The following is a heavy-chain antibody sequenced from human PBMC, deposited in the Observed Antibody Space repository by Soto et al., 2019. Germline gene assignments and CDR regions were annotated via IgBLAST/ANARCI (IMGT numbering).Heavy chain of an antibody. CDR1: GYTFTSYY. Sequence: GASVKVSCKASGYTFTSYYMHWVRQAPGQGPEWMGIINPSGGSTSYAQKFRGRVTMTTDTSTSTAYMELRSLRSDDTAVYYCARVASVRMQLWFFDYWGQGTLVTVSS. V-gene: IGHV1-46*03. CDR3: ARVASVRMQLWFFDY. J-gene: IGHJ4*02. D-gene: IGHD5-18*01. CDR2: INPSGGST.